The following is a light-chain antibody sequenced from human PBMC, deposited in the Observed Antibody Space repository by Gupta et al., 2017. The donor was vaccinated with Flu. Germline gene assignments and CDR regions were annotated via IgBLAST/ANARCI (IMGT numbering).Light chain of an antibody. CDR2: KDT. J-gene: IGLJ2*01. CDR1: GLAKQY. CDR3: QSVDASGRHPSVL. Sequence: SYALTQPPSVSVSPGPTAGTDCSGDGLAKQYVYWYQHKPGQDPMLVISKDTERPSNVPQRVSGSSSGTTGTLTISVVQAEDEAHDFCQSVDASGRHPSVLFAGGTKLTV. V-gene: IGLV3-25*03.